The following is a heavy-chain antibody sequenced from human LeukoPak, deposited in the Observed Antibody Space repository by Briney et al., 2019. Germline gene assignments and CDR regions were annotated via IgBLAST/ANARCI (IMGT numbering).Heavy chain of an antibody. CDR1: GGSINNYY. D-gene: IGHD6-13*01. CDR3: ARSSSSWYVISPTSFDI. J-gene: IGHJ3*02. CDR2: IYDSGST. V-gene: IGHV4-59*12. Sequence: SETLSLTCAVSGGSINNYYWSWIRQPPGKGLEWIGYIYDSGSTNYNPSLKSRVTTSLDTSKNQVSLQLSSVTAADTAVYYCARSSSSWYVISPTSFDIWGQGTMVTVSS.